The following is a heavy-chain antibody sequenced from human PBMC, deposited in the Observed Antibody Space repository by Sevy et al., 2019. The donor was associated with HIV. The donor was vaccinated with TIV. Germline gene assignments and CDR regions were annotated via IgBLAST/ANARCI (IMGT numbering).Heavy chain of an antibody. V-gene: IGHV4-59*08. CDR3: ARHITIFGVVIPHYGMDV. Sequence: SETLSLTCTVSGGSISSYYWSWIRQPPGKGLEWIGYIYYSGGTNYNPSLKSRVTISVDTSKNQFSLKLSSVTAADTAVYYCARHITIFGVVIPHYGMDVWGQGTTVTVSS. CDR2: IYYSGGT. CDR1: GGSISSYY. D-gene: IGHD3-3*01. J-gene: IGHJ6*02.